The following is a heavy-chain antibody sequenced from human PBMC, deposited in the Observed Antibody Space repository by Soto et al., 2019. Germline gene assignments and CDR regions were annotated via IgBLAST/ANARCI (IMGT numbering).Heavy chain of an antibody. CDR1: GFTFDSHA. CDR3: AKNEAYYDFWGASDRFAS. CDR2: VTGSGRST. Sequence: EVQLLESGGGLVQPGGSLRLSCVASGFTFDSHAMTWVRQAPGKGLEWVSTVTGSGRSTYYGDSVKGRFTISRDKSKNTVSRQMNSLRAEDTAVYYCAKNEAYYDFWGASDRFASWGHGTLVPVSS. V-gene: IGHV3-23*01. J-gene: IGHJ5*01. D-gene: IGHD3-3*01.